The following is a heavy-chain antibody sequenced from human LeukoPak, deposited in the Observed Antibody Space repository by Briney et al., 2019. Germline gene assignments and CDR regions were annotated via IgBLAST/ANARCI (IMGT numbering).Heavy chain of an antibody. J-gene: IGHJ6*03. V-gene: IGHV3-7*01. CDR1: GFTFSSYW. Sequence: PGGSLRLSCAASGFTFSSYWMSWVRHVPGKGLEWVANIKQDGSEKYYVDSVKGRFTISRDNAKRSLYLQINSLRAEDTAVYYCVRDGYYSGAYYYEGNYYYYMDVWGKGTTVTISS. CDR2: IKQDGSEK. D-gene: IGHD3-22*01. CDR3: VRDGYYSGAYYYEGNYYYYMDV.